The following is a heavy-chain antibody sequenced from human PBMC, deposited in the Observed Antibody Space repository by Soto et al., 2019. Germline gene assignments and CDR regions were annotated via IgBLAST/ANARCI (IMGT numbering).Heavy chain of an antibody. D-gene: IGHD1-26*01. Sequence: SQTLSLTCAISGDSVSSKSAAWNWIRQSPSRGLEWLGRTYYRSKWSTDYAISVKSRITINPDTSNNHFYLQLKSVTPEDTAVYYCTRDLSGRYDNWCHGTLVTVSS. CDR1: GDSVSSKSAA. CDR2: TYYRSKWST. V-gene: IGHV6-1*01. J-gene: IGHJ4*01. CDR3: TRDLSGRYDN.